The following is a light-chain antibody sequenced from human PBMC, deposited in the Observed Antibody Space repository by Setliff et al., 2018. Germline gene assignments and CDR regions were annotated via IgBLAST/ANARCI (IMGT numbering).Light chain of an antibody. J-gene: IGLJ1*01. V-gene: IGLV2-14*01. CDR1: SSDVGGYNY. Sequence: QSVLTQPASVSGSPGQSITISCTGTSSDVGGYNYVSWYQQHPGKAPKLMIYDVSKRPSGVSNRFSGSKSGNTASLTISGLQAEDEADYYCSSHISSSTFVFGTGTKVTVL. CDR2: DVS. CDR3: SSHISSSTFV.